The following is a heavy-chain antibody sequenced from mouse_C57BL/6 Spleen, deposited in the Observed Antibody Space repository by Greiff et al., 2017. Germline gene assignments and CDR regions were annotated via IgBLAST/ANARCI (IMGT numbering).Heavy chain of an antibody. CDR3: ARSPYYYGSGFAY. Sequence: QVQLKQSGPGLVQPSQSLSITCTVSGFSLTSYGVHWVRQSPGKGLEWLGVLWSGGSTDYNAAFISRLSISKDNSKSQVFFKMNSLQADDTAIYYCARSPYYYGSGFAYWGQGTLVTVAA. J-gene: IGHJ3*01. CDR1: GFSLTSYG. D-gene: IGHD1-1*01. CDR2: LWSGGST. V-gene: IGHV2-2*01.